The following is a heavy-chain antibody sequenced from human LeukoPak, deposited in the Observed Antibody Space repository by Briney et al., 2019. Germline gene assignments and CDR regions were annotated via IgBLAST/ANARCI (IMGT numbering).Heavy chain of an antibody. D-gene: IGHD3-22*01. CDR3: ARRHYYYDRSGFYYYFDT. CDR1: GYSFTSYW. Sequence: GESLKISCKGSGYSFTSYWIGWVCQMPGKGLEWMGIIYPGDSDTGYSPSFQGQVTISADKSISTAYLQWSSLKASDTAMYYCARRHYYYDRSGFYYYFDTWGQGTQVTVTS. CDR2: IYPGDSDT. J-gene: IGHJ4*02. V-gene: IGHV5-51*01.